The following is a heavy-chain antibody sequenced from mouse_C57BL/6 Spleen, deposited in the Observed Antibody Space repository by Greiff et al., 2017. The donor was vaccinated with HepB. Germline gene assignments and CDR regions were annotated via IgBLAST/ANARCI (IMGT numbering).Heavy chain of an antibody. D-gene: IGHD2-4*01. CDR3: ARRGYDYPFDY. V-gene: IGHV5-12*01. CDR2: ISNGGGST. Sequence: DVMLVESGGGLVQPGGSLKLSCAASGFTFSDYYMYWVRQTPEKRLEWVAYISNGGGSTYYPDTVKGRFTISRDNAKNTLYLQMSRLKSEDTAMYYCARRGYDYPFDYWGQGTTLTVSS. CDR1: GFTFSDYY. J-gene: IGHJ2*01.